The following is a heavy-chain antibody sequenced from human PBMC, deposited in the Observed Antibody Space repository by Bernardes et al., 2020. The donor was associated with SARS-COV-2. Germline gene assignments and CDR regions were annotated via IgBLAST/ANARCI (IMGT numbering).Heavy chain of an antibody. CDR2: ISGSGGST. CDR1: GFTFSSYA. J-gene: IGHJ4*02. Sequence: GGSLRLSRAASGFTFSSYAMSWVRQAPGKGLEWVSAISGSGGSTYYADSVKGRFTISRDNSKNTLYLQMNSLRAEDTAVYYCAKDEISPYYDILTGYSPIDYWGQGTLVTVSS. D-gene: IGHD3-9*01. CDR3: AKDEISPYYDILTGYSPIDY. V-gene: IGHV3-23*01.